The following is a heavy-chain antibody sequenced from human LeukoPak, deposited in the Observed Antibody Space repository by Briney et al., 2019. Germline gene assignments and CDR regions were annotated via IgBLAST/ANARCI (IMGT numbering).Heavy chain of an antibody. CDR3: ARATTRSMVRGVIRSFDY. J-gene: IGHJ4*02. CDR1: GYTFTGYY. V-gene: IGHV1-2*02. Sequence: GASVKVSCKASGYTFTGYYMHWVRQAPGQGLEWMGWINPNSGGTNYAQKFQGRVTITADKSTSTAYMELSSLRSEDTAVYYCARATTRSMVRGVIRSFDYWGQGTLVTVSS. CDR2: INPNSGGT. D-gene: IGHD3-10*01.